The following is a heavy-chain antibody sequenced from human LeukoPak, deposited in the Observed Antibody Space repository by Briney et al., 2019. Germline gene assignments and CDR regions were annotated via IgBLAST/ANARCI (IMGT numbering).Heavy chain of an antibody. D-gene: IGHD3-22*01. V-gene: IGHV4-4*07. J-gene: IGHJ4*02. CDR2: MYSSGNT. Sequence: PSETLSLTCTVSGGSISGYFWSWIRQPAGKGLECIGRMYSSGNTNYNPSLKSRVTMSVDTSKNQFSLKLSSVTAADTAVYYCARGYYDSSGYYYLDYWGQGTLVTVSS. CDR3: ARGYYDSSGYYYLDY. CDR1: GGSISGYF.